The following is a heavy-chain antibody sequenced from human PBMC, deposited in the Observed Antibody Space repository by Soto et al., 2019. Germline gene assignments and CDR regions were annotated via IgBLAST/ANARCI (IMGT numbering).Heavy chain of an antibody. CDR3: AKNETTRPWFNP. D-gene: IGHD1-1*01. CDR2: IYYVGST. CDR1: GDSIRNGFYY. J-gene: IGHJ5*02. V-gene: IGHV4-31*03. Sequence: QVQLQESGPGLVKPSQTLSLICTVSGDSIRNGFYYWSWIRQHPGKGLEWIGNIYYVGSTSYNPSLKSRVTISIDSSKNQFSLTLNSVTAADTAVYYCAKNETTRPWFNPWGQGTLVIVSS.